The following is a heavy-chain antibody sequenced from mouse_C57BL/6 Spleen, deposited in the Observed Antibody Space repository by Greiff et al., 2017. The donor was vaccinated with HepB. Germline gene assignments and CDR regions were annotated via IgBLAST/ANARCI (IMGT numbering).Heavy chain of an antibody. CDR2: IHPNSGST. Sequence: QVHVKQPGAELVKPGASVKLSCKASGYTFTSYWMHWVKQRPGQGLEWIGMIHPNSGSTNYNEKFKSKATLTVDKSSSTAYMQLSSLTSEYSAVYYCARRDWTVVAYYAMDYWGQGTSVTVSS. CDR3: ARRDWTVVAYYAMDY. J-gene: IGHJ4*01. CDR1: GYTFTSYW. V-gene: IGHV1-64*01. D-gene: IGHD1-1*01.